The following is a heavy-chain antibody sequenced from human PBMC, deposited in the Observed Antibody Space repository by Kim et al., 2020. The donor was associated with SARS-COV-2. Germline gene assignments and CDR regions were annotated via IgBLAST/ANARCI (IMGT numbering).Heavy chain of an antibody. J-gene: IGHJ6*02. Sequence: SVKVSCKASGGTFSSYTISWVRQAPGQGLEWMGRIIPILGIANYAQKFQGRVTITADKSTSTAYMELSSLRSEDTAVYYCASLELPNDYYYYGMDVWGQGTTVTVSS. CDR1: GGTFSSYT. D-gene: IGHD1-7*01. V-gene: IGHV1-69*02. CDR2: IIPILGIA. CDR3: ASLELPNDYYYYGMDV.